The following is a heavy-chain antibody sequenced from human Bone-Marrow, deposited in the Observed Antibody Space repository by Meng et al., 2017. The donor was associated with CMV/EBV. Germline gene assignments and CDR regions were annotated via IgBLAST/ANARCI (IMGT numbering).Heavy chain of an antibody. D-gene: IGHD6-13*01. J-gene: IGHJ4*02. CDR1: GYTFTSYG. CDR3: ARAYSSSWNYFDY. Sequence: SVKVSCKASGYTFTSYGISWVRQAPGQGLEWMGGIIPIFGTANYAQKFQGRVTITTDESTSTAYMELSSLRSEDTAVYYCARAYSSSWNYFDYWGQRTLVTVSS. V-gene: IGHV1-69*05. CDR2: IIPIFGTA.